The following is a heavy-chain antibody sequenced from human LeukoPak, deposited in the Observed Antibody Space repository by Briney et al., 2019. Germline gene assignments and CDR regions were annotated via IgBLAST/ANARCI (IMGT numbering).Heavy chain of an antibody. Sequence: PGGSLRLSCAASGFTFSSYALSWVPQAPGKGLESVSAISGSGGSTYYADSVKGRFTISRDNSKNTLYLQMTSLRAEDTAVYYCAKVRISGTRNFDYWGQGTLVTVSS. CDR3: AKVRISGTRNFDY. D-gene: IGHD1-20*01. J-gene: IGHJ4*02. CDR2: ISGSGGST. V-gene: IGHV3-23*01. CDR1: GFTFSSYA.